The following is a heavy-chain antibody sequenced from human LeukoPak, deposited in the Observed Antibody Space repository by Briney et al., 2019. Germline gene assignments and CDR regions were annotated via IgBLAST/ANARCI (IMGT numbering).Heavy chain of an antibody. CDR1: GGSISSYY. CDR2: IYYSGST. V-gene: IGHV4-59*01. J-gene: IGHJ5*02. Sequence: KPSETLSLTCTVSGGSISSYYWSWIRQPPGKGLEWIGYIYYSGSTNYNPSLKSRVTISVDTSKNQFSLKLSSVTAADTAVYYCAREYAYCSSTSCYANWFDPWGQGTLVTVSS. CDR3: AREYAYCSSTSCYANWFDP. D-gene: IGHD2-2*01.